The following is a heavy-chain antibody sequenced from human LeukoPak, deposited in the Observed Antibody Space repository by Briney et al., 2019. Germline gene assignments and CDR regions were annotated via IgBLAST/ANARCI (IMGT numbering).Heavy chain of an antibody. Sequence: GGSLRLSCAASGFTFSDYYMSWIRQAPVKGLEWVSDISSSGSTIYYADSVKGRFTISRDNAKNSLYLQMNSLRAEDTAVYYCARDWYSYGERRIDYWGQGTLVTVSS. J-gene: IGHJ4*02. CDR3: ARDWYSYGERRIDY. CDR2: ISSSGSTI. D-gene: IGHD5-18*01. CDR1: GFTFSDYY. V-gene: IGHV3-11*01.